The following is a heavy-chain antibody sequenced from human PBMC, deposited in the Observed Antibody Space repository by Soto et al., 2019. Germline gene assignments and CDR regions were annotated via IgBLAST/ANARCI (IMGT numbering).Heavy chain of an antibody. CDR1: GFTFSSYS. CDR2: ISSSSGTI. D-gene: IGHD6-6*01. CDR3: ARDSRIPGRPPSWDGLDV. Sequence: EVQLVESGGGLVQPGGSLRLSCATSGFTFSSYSMNWVRQAPGKGLEWLSYISSSSGTIFYADSVKGRLTISRDNAKNSLYLQMNSLRDEDTAVYYCARDSRIPGRPPSWDGLDVWGQGTTVTVSS. J-gene: IGHJ6*02. V-gene: IGHV3-48*02.